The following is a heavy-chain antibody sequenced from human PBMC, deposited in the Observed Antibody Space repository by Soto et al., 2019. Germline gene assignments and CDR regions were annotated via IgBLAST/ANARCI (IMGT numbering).Heavy chain of an antibody. J-gene: IGHJ4*02. Sequence: PSETLSLTCAVSGGSISSGGYSWSWIRQPPGKGLEWIGYIYHSGSTYYNPSLKSRVTISVDRSKNQFSLKLSSVTAADTAVYYCARGLNWLDYWGQGTLVTVSS. CDR1: GGSISSGGYS. D-gene: IGHD5-12*01. V-gene: IGHV4-30-2*01. CDR3: ARGLNWLDY. CDR2: IYHSGST.